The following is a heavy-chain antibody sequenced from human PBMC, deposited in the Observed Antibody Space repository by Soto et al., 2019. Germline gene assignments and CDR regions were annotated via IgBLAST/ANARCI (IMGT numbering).Heavy chain of an antibody. CDR3: ARWGTTGGLDV. J-gene: IGHJ1*01. V-gene: IGHV3-33*05. Sequence: QVQLVESGGGVVQPGTSLRLSCVGSGFTFRSYVIHWVRQAPGKGLEWVALTSYDGSNKDYGDSVKGRFTITRDNSRNTVDLQMDSLSRECTALYYGARWGTTGGLDVWGQGTLVSVSS. CDR2: TSYDGSNK. CDR1: GFTFRSYV. D-gene: IGHD3-16*01.